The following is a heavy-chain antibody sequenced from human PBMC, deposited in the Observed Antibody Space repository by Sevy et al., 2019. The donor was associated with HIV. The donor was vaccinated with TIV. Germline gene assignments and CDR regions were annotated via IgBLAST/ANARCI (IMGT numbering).Heavy chain of an antibody. CDR1: GDSISCYY. CDR2: LYYSGIT. V-gene: IGHV4-59*01. J-gene: IGHJ4*02. CDR3: ARGLAYYFDY. Sequence: SETLSLTCTVSGDSISCYYWSWVRQPPGKGLEWIGYLYYSGITNYNPSLKNRVTISGDTSKNQFSLKLSSVTAADTAVYYCARGLAYYFDYWGQGTLVTVSS. D-gene: IGHD6-19*01.